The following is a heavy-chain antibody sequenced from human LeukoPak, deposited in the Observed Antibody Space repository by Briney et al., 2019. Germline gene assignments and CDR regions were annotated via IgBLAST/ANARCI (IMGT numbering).Heavy chain of an antibody. CDR1: GYTFTSNY. CDR3: ARDQEAFDY. Sequence: ASVKVSCTASGYTFTSNYIHWVRQAPGQGLEWMGMIYPRDGSTSYAQKFQGRVTVTRDTSTSTVHMELSGLRSEDTAVYYCARDQEAFDYWGQGTLVTVSS. V-gene: IGHV1-46*01. CDR2: IYPRDGST. J-gene: IGHJ4*02.